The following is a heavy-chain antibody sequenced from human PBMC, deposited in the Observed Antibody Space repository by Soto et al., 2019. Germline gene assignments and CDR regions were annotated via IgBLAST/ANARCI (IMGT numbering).Heavy chain of an antibody. J-gene: IGHJ4*02. CDR2: IKSQAHGGTA. V-gene: IGHV3-15*01. Sequence: PGGSLRLSCAASGLTFSNAWMRWVRQAPGKGLEWVGHIKSQAHGGTADYAAPVKGRFTISRDDSKDTLYLQMNSLETEDTAVYYCNTLRDLGYWGQGTLVTVSS. CDR1: GLTFSNAW. D-gene: IGHD7-27*01. CDR3: NTLRDLGY.